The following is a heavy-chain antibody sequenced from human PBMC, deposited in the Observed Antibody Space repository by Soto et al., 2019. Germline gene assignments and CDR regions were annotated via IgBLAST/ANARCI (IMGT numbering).Heavy chain of an antibody. CDR1: GGSISSYY. CDR3: ARHPGYNILTGTGNWFDP. Sequence: QVQLQESGPGLVKPSETLSLTCTVSGGSISSYYWSWIRQPPGKGLEWIGYIYYSGSTNYNPSLKSRVTISVDTSKNQFSLKLSSVTAADTAVYYCARHPGYNILTGTGNWFDPWGQGTLVTVSS. V-gene: IGHV4-59*08. J-gene: IGHJ5*02. CDR2: IYYSGST. D-gene: IGHD3-9*01.